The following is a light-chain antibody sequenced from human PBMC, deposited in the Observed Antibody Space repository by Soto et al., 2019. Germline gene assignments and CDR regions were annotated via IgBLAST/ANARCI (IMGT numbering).Light chain of an antibody. V-gene: IGKV3-15*01. Sequence: ETVMTQSAATLSVSPGERATLSCRASQSVSTNLAWYQQKPGQSPTVLIYGASTRVTGIPARFSGSGSGTEFALTISSLQSEDFAVYYCQQYYKWPRTFGQGTKVEIK. J-gene: IGKJ1*01. CDR1: QSVSTN. CDR2: GAS. CDR3: QQYYKWPRT.